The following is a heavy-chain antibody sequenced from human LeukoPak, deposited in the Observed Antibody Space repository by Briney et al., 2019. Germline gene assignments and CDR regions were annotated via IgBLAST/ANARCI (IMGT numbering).Heavy chain of an antibody. CDR2: INHNEST. D-gene: IGHD3-22*01. Sequence: PSETLSLTCAVHVGSFSAYYWSWIRQPPGKGLEWIGEINHNESTNYNPSVKSRVTISVDTSKNQFSLKLSSVTAADTAVYYCARGIDYYDNSGYNSPWFDPWGQGSLVTVSS. V-gene: IGHV4-34*01. CDR3: ARGIDYYDNSGYNSPWFDP. J-gene: IGHJ5*02. CDR1: VGSFSAYY.